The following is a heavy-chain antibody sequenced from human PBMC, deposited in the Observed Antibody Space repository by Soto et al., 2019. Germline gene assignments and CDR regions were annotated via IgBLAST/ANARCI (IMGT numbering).Heavy chain of an antibody. Sequence: GGSLRLSCAASGFTFSSYGMHWVRQAPGKGLEWVAVIWYDGSNKYYADSVKGRFTISRDNSKNTLYLQMNRLRAEETAVYYCALRGGIVGAPNGHWGQGTLVTVSS. CDR2: IWYDGSNK. CDR1: GFTFSSYG. D-gene: IGHD1-26*01. V-gene: IGHV3-30*02. J-gene: IGHJ4*02. CDR3: ALRGGIVGAPNGH.